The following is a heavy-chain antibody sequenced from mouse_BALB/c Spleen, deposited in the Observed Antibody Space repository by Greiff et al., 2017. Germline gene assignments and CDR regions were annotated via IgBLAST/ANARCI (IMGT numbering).Heavy chain of an antibody. D-gene: IGHD1-1*02. J-gene: IGHJ4*01. CDR3: ARLWSYAMDY. CDR2: ISSGGSYT. Sequence: VQLKESGGDLVKPGGSLKLSCAASGFTFSSYGMSWVRQTPDKRLEWVATISSGGSYTYYPDSVKGRFTISRDNAKNTLYLQMSSLKSEDTAMYYCARLWSYAMDYWGQGTSVTVSS. V-gene: IGHV5-6*01. CDR1: GFTFSSYG.